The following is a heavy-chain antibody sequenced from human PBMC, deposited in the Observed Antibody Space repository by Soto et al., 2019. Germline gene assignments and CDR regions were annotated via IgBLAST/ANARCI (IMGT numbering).Heavy chain of an antibody. Sequence: QVQVVESGGGVVQPGTSLRLSCAASGFTFNNYGMHWVRQAPCKGLEWVAVIWYDASHKYYADSVKGRFTISGDNSKKTLYLQRSSLRGEDTAGYYCARDKTFGGTIGSAFDSWGQGTLVTVSS. J-gene: IGHJ4*02. CDR2: IWYDASHK. CDR1: GFTFNNYG. V-gene: IGHV3-33*01. D-gene: IGHD3-16*01. CDR3: ARDKTFGGTIGSAFDS.